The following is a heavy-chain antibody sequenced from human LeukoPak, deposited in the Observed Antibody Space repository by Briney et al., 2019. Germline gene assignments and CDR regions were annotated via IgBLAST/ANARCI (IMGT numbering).Heavy chain of an antibody. Sequence: SETLSLTCSVSDVSISSSYWSWVRQPPGKGLEWVGYVYYSGSTNYNPSLKSRVTISVDTSKNQFSLKLSSVTAADTAVYYCARVGYFDWLTTDYWGQGTLVTVSS. J-gene: IGHJ4*02. V-gene: IGHV4-59*01. CDR3: ARVGYFDWLTTDY. CDR2: VYYSGST. CDR1: DVSISSSY. D-gene: IGHD3-9*01.